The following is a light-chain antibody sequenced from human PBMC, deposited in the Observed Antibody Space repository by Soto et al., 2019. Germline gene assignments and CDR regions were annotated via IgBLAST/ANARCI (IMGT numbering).Light chain of an antibody. CDR3: QQSFTTPLT. CDR2: AAS. V-gene: IGKV1-39*01. Sequence: DIQMTQSPSSLSASVGDSVTITCRASQSITTLLNWYQKKPGKAPNLLIYAASSLRSGVPSRFSGAGSGTDSNLTINSLQPEDFATYFRQQSFTTPLTFGGGTKVDIK. CDR1: QSITTL. J-gene: IGKJ4*01.